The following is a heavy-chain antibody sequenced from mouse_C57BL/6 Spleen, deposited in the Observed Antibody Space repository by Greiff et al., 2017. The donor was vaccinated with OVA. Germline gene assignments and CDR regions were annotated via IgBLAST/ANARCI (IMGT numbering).Heavy chain of an antibody. CDR1: GFTFSSYG. CDR2: ISSGGSYT. CDR3: ARHDTYYFDY. V-gene: IGHV5-6*01. J-gene: IGHJ2*01. Sequence: EVQGVESGGDLVKPGGSLKLSCAASGFTFSSYGISWVRQTPDKRLEWVATISSGGSYTYYPDSVKGRFTISRDNAKNTLYLQMSSLKSEDTAMYYGARHDTYYFDYWGQGTTLTVSS.